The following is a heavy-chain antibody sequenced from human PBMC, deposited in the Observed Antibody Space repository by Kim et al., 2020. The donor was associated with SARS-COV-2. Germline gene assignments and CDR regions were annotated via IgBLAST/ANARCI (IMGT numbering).Heavy chain of an antibody. V-gene: IGHV3-23*01. CDR1: GFTFSSYA. CDR3: AKQSYGSGRSGVDY. Sequence: LSLTCAASGFTFSSYAMSWVRQAPGKGLEWVSAISGSGGSTYYADSVKGRFTISRDNSKNTLYLQMNSLRAEDTAVYYCAKQSYGSGRSGVDYWGQGTLVTVSS. D-gene: IGHD3-10*01. CDR2: ISGSGGST. J-gene: IGHJ4*02.